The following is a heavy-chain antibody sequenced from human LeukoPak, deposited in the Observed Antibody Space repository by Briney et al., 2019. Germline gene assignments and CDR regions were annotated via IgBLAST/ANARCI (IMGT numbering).Heavy chain of an antibody. CDR3: ARVETYYYDSSGYPYFDY. D-gene: IGHD3-22*01. CDR1: GGSISSGGYY. V-gene: IGHV4-31*03. J-gene: IGHJ4*02. CDR2: IYYSGST. Sequence: RPSETLSLTCTVSGGSISSGGYYWSWIRQHPGKGREWIGYIYYSGSTYYNPSLKSRVSISIDTSKNQFSLKLSSVTAADTAVYYCARVETYYYDSSGYPYFDYWGQGTLVTVSS.